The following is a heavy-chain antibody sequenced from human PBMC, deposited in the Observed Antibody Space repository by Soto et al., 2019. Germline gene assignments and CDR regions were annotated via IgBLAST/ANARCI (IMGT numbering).Heavy chain of an antibody. J-gene: IGHJ4*01. CDR1: DDSVSRLSDS. Sequence: PLSLSSSVSDDSVSRLSDSWSMIRQRPGQGLEWVAYIYVNGDTYSNPSLRSRLSMSVDTAKNEFSLSLRSVTAADTAVYFCARRGAYFFDFWGHGTLVTGS. D-gene: IGHD3-10*01. CDR3: ARRGAYFFDF. CDR2: IYVNGDT. V-gene: IGHV4-31*03.